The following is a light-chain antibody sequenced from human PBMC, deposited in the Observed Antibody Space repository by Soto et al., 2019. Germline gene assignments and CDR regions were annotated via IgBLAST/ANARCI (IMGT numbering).Light chain of an antibody. J-gene: IGLJ2*01. CDR3: QSYDSSLSVGV. CDR2: GNS. CDR1: SSNIGAGYD. V-gene: IGLV1-40*01. Sequence: VLTQPPSVSGAPGQRVTVSCTGSSSNIGAGYDVHWYQQLPGTAPKLLIYGNSNRPSGVPDRFSGSKSGTSASLAITGLQAEDEADYYCQSYDSSLSVGVFGGGTKLTVL.